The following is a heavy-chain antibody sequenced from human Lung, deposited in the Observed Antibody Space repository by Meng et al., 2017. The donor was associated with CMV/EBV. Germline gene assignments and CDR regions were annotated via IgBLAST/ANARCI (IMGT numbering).Heavy chain of an antibody. Sequence: GGSLKIXCAASGFIFSNYWMTWVRQAPGKGLEWVANIKEDGSEKSYVDSVKGRFTISRDNAKNSLSLEMNSLRAEDMAVYYCAREQGAMGGNYYYAMDVLGQGXTVTVSS. V-gene: IGHV3-7*01. CDR3: AREQGAMGGNYYYAMDV. CDR2: IKEDGSEK. J-gene: IGHJ6*02. D-gene: IGHD3-10*01. CDR1: GFIFSNYW.